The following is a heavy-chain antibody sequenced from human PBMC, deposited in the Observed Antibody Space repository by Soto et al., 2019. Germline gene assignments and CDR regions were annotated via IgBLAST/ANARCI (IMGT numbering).Heavy chain of an antibody. CDR1: GFTFNTHW. J-gene: IGHJ4*02. V-gene: IGHV3-74*01. Sequence: EVQLVESGGGLILPGGSLRLSCAASGFTFNTHWMHWVRQAPGKGLVWVSRINSDGSITDYADSVKCRFSISRDNPRNTLYLQMNSLSPEDTAVYYCARAMTSVGAAAKGDFWGQGTLVTVSS. CDR3: ARAMTSVGAAAKGDF. D-gene: IGHD1-26*01. CDR2: INSDGSIT.